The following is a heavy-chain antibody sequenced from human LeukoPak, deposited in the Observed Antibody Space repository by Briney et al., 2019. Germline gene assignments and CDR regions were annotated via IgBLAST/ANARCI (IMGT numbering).Heavy chain of an antibody. CDR3: VRDLGGRSGH. V-gene: IGHV3-9*01. J-gene: IGHJ4*02. CDR1: GFTFDDYA. D-gene: IGHD1-26*01. CDR2: ISWNSGSI. Sequence: GGSLRLSCAASGFTFDDYAMHWVRQAPGKGLEWVSGISWNSGSIGYADSVKGRFTISGDNAKNSLYLQMNSLRAEDTAVYYCVRDLGGRSGHWGQGTLATVSS.